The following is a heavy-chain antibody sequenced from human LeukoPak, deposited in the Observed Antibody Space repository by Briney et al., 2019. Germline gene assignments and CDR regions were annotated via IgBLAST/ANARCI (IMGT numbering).Heavy chain of an antibody. Sequence: PGGSLRLSCAASGFTFSSYEMNRVRQAPGKGLEWVSYISSSGSTIYYADSVKGRFTISRDNAKNSLYLQMNSLRADDTAVYYCARGTGEVTAGYYWGQGTLVTVSS. J-gene: IGHJ4*02. CDR3: ARGTGEVTAGYY. D-gene: IGHD2-21*02. V-gene: IGHV3-48*03. CDR2: ISSSGSTI. CDR1: GFTFSSYE.